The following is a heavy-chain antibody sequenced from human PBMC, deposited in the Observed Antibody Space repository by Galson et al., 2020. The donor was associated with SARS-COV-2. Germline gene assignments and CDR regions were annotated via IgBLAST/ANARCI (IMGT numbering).Heavy chain of an antibody. D-gene: IGHD6-19*01. CDR1: GGSISGTSYY. Sequence: SETLSLTCAVPGGSISGTSYYWTWIRQPAAKGLEWIGRIHSRGSTNYNPSLKSRVTISIDTSKNQFSLRLSSVTAADTAIYYCASGPVAGSGEWGQGTLVTVSS. CDR2: IHSRGST. CDR3: ASGPVAGSGE. J-gene: IGHJ4*02. V-gene: IGHV4-61*02.